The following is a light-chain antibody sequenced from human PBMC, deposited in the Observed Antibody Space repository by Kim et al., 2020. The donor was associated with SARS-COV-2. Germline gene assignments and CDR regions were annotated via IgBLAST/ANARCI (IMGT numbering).Light chain of an antibody. J-gene: IGKJ1*01. CDR3: QQYSSSSPWT. CDR2: DAS. V-gene: IGKV1-5*01. Sequence: SVGDRVTITCRASQSISSWLAWYQQKPVKAPNLLIYDASSLGSGVPSRFSGSGSGTEFTLTISSLQPDDFATYYCQQYSSSSPWTFGQGTKVDIK. CDR1: QSISSW.